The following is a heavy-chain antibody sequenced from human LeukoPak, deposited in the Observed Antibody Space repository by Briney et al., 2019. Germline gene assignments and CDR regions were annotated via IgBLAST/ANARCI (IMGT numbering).Heavy chain of an antibody. J-gene: IGHJ5*02. CDR1: GFTFSGYW. CDR3: ARDKGNDDWFDP. V-gene: IGHV3-74*01. CDR2: INSDGSST. Sequence: GGSLRVSCAASGFTFSGYWMHWVRQAPGKGLVWVSRINSDGSSTRYADSVKGRFTISRDNAKNTLYLQMNSLRAEDTAVYYCARDKGNDDWFDPWDQGTLVTVSS. D-gene: IGHD1-1*01.